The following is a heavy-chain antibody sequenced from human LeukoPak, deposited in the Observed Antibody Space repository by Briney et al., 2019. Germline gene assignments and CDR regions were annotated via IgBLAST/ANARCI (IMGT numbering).Heavy chain of an antibody. CDR3: ATDLSYYGSGSYYKRWFDP. CDR1: GYTLTELS. V-gene: IGHV1-24*01. CDR2: FDPEDGET. D-gene: IGHD3-10*01. J-gene: IGHJ5*02. Sequence: ASVKVSCKVSGYTLTELSMHWVRQAPGKGLEWTGGFDPEDGETIYAQKFQGRVTMTEDTSTDTAYMELSSLRSEDTAVYYCATDLSYYGSGSYYKRWFDPWGQGTLVTVSS.